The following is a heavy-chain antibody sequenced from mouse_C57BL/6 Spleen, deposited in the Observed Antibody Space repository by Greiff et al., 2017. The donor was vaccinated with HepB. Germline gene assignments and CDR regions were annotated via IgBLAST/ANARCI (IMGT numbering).Heavy chain of an antibody. V-gene: IGHV1-85*01. D-gene: IGHD1-1*02. CDR1: GYTFTSYD. CDR3: ARGSYEDY. CDR2: IYPRDGST. Sequence: QVQLQQSGPELVKPGASVKLSCKASGYTFTSYDINWVKQRPGQGLEWIGWIYPRDGSTQYNEKFKGKATVTVDTSSSTAYMELHSLTSEDSAVYFCARGSYEDYWGQGTTLTVSS. J-gene: IGHJ2*01.